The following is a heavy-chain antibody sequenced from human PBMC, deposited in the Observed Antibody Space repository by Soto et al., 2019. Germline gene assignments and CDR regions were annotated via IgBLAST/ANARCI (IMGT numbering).Heavy chain of an antibody. CDR2: MRIKAFRGTP. Sequence: GGSLSLSCIGSGFSVGDYAISWVRQAPGKGLEWVGVMRIKAFRGTPEYAPSVRGRFTMSRDDSKNLAYLQMSRLKTEDTAVYYCNRADMKGHYGRSGLWEGTLAFSDYWGQGTLVTVSS. D-gene: IGHD3-22*01. J-gene: IGHJ4*02. CDR1: GFSVGDYA. V-gene: IGHV3-49*04. CDR3: NRADMKGHYGRSGLWEGTLAFSDY.